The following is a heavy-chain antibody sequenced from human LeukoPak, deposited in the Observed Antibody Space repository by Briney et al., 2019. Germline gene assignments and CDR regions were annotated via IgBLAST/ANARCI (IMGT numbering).Heavy chain of an antibody. Sequence: SETLSLTCTVSGGSISSYYWAWIRQPPGKGLEWIAYIHSSGYINYNPFLRSRVTISIDTSKNEFSLKVTSVTAADTAVYYCARDQGGLRFYSGLWQNWGQGTLVTVSS. J-gene: IGHJ4*02. CDR3: ARDQGGLRFYSGLWQN. CDR1: GGSISSYY. D-gene: IGHD3-3*01. CDR2: IHSSGYI. V-gene: IGHV4-59*12.